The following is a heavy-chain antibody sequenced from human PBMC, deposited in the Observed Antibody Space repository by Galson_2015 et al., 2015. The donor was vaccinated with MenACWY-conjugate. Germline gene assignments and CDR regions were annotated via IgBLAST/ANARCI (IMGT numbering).Heavy chain of an antibody. Sequence: SLRLSCAASGFTFSSNWMHWVRQAPGKGLEWVAVISYDGSNKYYADSVKGRFTISRDNSKNTLYLQMNSLRAEDTAVYYCAKARRGRVVVTATTDYWGQGTLVTVSS. J-gene: IGHJ4*02. V-gene: IGHV3-30*18. CDR3: AKARRGRVVVTATTDY. D-gene: IGHD2-21*02. CDR1: GFTFSSNW. CDR2: ISYDGSNK.